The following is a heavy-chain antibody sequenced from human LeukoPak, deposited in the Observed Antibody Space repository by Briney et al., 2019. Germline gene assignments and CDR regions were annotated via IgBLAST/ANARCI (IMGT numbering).Heavy chain of an antibody. CDR3: AREIDSSNWYYFDY. CDR2: ISAYNGNT. Sequence: ASVKVSCKASGYTFTNFGISWVRQAPGQGLEWMGWISAYNGNTNYAQKLQGRVTVTTDTSTSTAYMELRSLRSDDTAVYYCAREIDSSNWYYFDYWGQGTLVTVSS. D-gene: IGHD6-13*01. CDR1: GYTFTNFG. V-gene: IGHV1-18*01. J-gene: IGHJ4*02.